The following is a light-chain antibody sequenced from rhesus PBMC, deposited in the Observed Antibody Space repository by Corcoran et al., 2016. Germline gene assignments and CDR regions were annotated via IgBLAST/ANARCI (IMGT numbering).Light chain of an antibody. CDR2: KAS. CDR3: QHGYGTLFT. V-gene: IGKV1-74*01. CDR1: ENVNNY. Sequence: DIQMTQSPSSLSASVGDRVTITCRARENVNNYLNWYQQKPGKAPQILIYKASTLQSGVPSRFSGSGSGTDYTFNISSLQTEDVATYYYQHGYGTLFTVGPGTKLDIK. J-gene: IGKJ3*01.